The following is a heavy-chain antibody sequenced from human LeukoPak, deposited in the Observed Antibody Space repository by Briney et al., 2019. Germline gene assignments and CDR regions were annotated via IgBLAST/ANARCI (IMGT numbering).Heavy chain of an antibody. Sequence: SQTLSLTCTVSGGSTSSYYCSSVRQPPGKGLEWIGYIYYSGSINYNAPLKSRVTISVDTSKNQVSLKLSSVTAADTAADSCARDGGSLGAYYYYMDVWGKGPRSPSP. D-gene: IGHD1-26*01. J-gene: IGHJ6*03. CDR1: GGSTSSYY. CDR2: IYYSGSI. CDR3: ARDGGSLGAYYYYMDV. V-gene: IGHV4-59*01.